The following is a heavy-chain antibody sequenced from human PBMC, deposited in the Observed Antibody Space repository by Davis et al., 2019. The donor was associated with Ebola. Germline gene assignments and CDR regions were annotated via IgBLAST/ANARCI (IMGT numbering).Heavy chain of an antibody. J-gene: IGHJ6*02. V-gene: IGHV3-23*01. CDR2: ISGSGGST. Sequence: PGGSLRLSCAASGFTFSSYAMSWVRQAPGKGLEWVSAISGSGGSTYYAASVKGRFTISRDNSKNTLYLQMNSLRAEDTAVYYCARDSFPARTIFGVVTIPYYYYYGMDVWGQGTTVTVSS. CDR1: GFTFSSYA. D-gene: IGHD3-3*01. CDR3: ARDSFPARTIFGVVTIPYYYYYGMDV.